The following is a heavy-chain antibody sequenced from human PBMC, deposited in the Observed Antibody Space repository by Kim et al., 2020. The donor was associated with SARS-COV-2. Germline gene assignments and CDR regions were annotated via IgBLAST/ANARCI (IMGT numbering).Heavy chain of an antibody. V-gene: IGHV1-3*01. CDR2: INAGTGNT. D-gene: IGHD6-19*01. Sequence: ASVKVSCKASGYIFTSFAIQWVRQAPGQSLEWMGYINAGTGNTTFSQQFQGRVTLTRDTSANTAYMELSSLRSEDTAVYYCARDLFHTGCVNWGQGTLVAVSS. CDR3: ARDLFHTGCVN. J-gene: IGHJ4*02. CDR1: GYIFTSFA.